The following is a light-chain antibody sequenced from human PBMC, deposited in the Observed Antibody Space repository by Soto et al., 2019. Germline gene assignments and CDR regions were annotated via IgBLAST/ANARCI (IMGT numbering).Light chain of an antibody. CDR1: SSNIRGNS. J-gene: IGLJ2*01. Sequence: QSVLTQPPSASGTPGQRVTISCSGSSSNIRGNSVNWYQHLPGTAPKILIYSDDERPSGVPDRFSGSKSGTSASLAISGLQSEDEADYYCAAWDDNLNGPVFGGGTKLTVL. CDR3: AAWDDNLNGPV. CDR2: SDD. V-gene: IGLV1-44*01.